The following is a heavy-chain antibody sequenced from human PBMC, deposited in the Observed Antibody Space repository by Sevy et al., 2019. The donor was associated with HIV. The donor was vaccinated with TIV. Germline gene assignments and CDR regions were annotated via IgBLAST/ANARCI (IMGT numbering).Heavy chain of an antibody. Sequence: GGSLRLSCAASGFTFSSYAMSWVRQAPGKGLEWASAISGSGGSTYYADSVKGRFTISRDNSKNTLYLQMNSLRAEDTAVYYCAKATYDFWSGPIDYWGQGTLGTVSS. CDR3: AKATYDFWSGPIDY. J-gene: IGHJ4*02. CDR1: GFTFSSYA. D-gene: IGHD3-3*01. CDR2: ISGSGGST. V-gene: IGHV3-23*01.